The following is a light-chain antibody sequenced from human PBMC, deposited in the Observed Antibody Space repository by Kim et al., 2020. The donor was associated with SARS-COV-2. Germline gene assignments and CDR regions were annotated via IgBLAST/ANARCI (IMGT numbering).Light chain of an antibody. V-gene: IGKV2-29*02. Sequence: DIVMTQTPLFLSVTPGQPASISCKSSQSLLHSDGNTYLYWYQQKPGLSPQLLIYEVSSRFSGVPDRFSGSGSGTNFTLRISRMEAEDVGTYHCMQGMDRQGTFGQGAKVDIK. CDR3: MQGMDRQGT. CDR2: EVS. J-gene: IGKJ1*01. CDR1: QSLLHSDGNTY.